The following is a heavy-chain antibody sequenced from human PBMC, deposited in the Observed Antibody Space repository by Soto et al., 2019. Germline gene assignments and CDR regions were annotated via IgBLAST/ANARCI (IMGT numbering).Heavy chain of an antibody. CDR2: INAGNGNT. D-gene: IGHD2-8*01. J-gene: IGHJ4*02. V-gene: IGHV1-3*01. CDR3: ASPILYCTNGVCYPHY. CDR1: GYTFTSYA. Sequence: ASVKVSCKASGYTFTSYAMHWVRQAPGQRLEWMGWINAGNGNTKYSQKFQGRVTITRDTSASTAYMELSSLRSEDTAVYYCASPILYCTNGVCYPHYWGQGTLVTVSS.